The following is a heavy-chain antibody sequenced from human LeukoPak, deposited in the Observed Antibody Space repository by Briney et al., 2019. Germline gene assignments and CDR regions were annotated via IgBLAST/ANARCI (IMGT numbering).Heavy chain of an antibody. CDR1: GAPIGSFY. D-gene: IGHD3-10*01. V-gene: IGHV4-4*07. CDR2: AHSSGST. Sequence: NPSETLSLTCTVSGAPIGSFYWSWIRQPAGKGLEWIGRAHSSGSTNYIPSMKSRVSMSVDTSKNQLSLKLNTVTAAHTAMYYCAREAVDYGSGSHDYWGQGILVTVSS. CDR3: AREAVDYGSGSHDY. J-gene: IGHJ4*02.